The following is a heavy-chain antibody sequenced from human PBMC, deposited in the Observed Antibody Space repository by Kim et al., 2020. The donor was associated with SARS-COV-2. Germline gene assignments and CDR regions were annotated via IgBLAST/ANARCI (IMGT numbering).Heavy chain of an antibody. J-gene: IGHJ6*02. CDR2: INTNTGNP. V-gene: IGHV7-4-1*02. Sequence: ASVKVSCKASGYTFTSYAMNWVRQAPGQGLEWMGWINTNTGNPTYAQGFTGRFVFSLDTSVSTAYLQINSLKAEDTAVYYCARVGWENGSESPHYYYYALDVWGQGTTVTVSS. CDR1: GYTFTSYA. CDR3: ARVGWENGSESPHYYYYALDV. D-gene: IGHD3-10*01.